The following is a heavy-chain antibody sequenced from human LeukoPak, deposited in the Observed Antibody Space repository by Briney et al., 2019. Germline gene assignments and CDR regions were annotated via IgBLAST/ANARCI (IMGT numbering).Heavy chain of an antibody. J-gene: IGHJ6*03. CDR1: GFTFDDYT. CDR2: ISWDGGST. CDR3: AKGGIFARDYYYYYYMDV. Sequence: DPGGSLRLSCAASGFTFDDYTMRWVRQAPGKGLEWVSLISWDGGSTYYADSVKGRFTISRDNSKNSLYLQMNSLRTEDTALYYCAKGGIFARDYYYYYYMDVWGKGTTVTVSS. D-gene: IGHD3-3*01. V-gene: IGHV3-43*01.